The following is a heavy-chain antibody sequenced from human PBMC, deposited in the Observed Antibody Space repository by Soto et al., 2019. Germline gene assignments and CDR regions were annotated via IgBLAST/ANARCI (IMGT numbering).Heavy chain of an antibody. CDR2: INPNSGGT. D-gene: IGHD3-22*01. CDR3: ARDYPPDYYDSSGYYFGGWFDL. V-gene: IGHV1-2*02. Sequence: ASVKVSCKASGYTFTGYYMHWLRQAPGQGLEWMGWINPNSGGTNYAQKSQGRVTMTRDTSISTACMELSRLRFDDTAVYYCARDYPPDYYDSSGYYFGGWFDLWGQGTLVTVSS. CDR1: GYTFTGYY. J-gene: IGHJ5*02.